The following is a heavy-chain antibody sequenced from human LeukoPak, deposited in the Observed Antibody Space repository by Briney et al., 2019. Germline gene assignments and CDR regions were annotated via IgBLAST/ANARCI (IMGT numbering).Heavy chain of an antibody. V-gene: IGHV3-21*01. J-gene: IGHJ4*02. CDR2: ISSSSSYI. CDR3: ARDQDYVWGSYPVNY. CDR1: GFTFRSYS. Sequence: PGGSLRLSCVASGFTFRSYSMNWVRQAPGKGLEWVSSISSSSSYIYYADSVKGRFTISRDNAKNSLYLQMNSLRAEDTAVYYCARDQDYVWGSYPVNYWGQGTLVTVSS. D-gene: IGHD3-16*01.